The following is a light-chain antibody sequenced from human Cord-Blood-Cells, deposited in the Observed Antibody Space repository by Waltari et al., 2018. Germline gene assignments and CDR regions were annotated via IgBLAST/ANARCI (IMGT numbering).Light chain of an antibody. CDR1: QSVLYSSNNKNY. J-gene: IGKJ1*01. V-gene: IGKV4-1*01. Sequence: DIVMTQSPDSLAVSLGERATINCKSSQSVLYSSNNKNYLAWYQQKPGQPPKLLIYWASTGESGVHDRFSGSGSGTDFTLTSSSLQAEDVAVYYGQQYYSTPWTFGQGTKVEIK. CDR2: WAS. CDR3: QQYYSTPWT.